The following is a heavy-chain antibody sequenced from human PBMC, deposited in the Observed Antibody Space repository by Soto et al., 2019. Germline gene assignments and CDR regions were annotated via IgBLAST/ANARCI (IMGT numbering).Heavy chain of an antibody. Sequence: SSETLSLTCTVSGDSIISSSYYWAWIRQSPGKGLEWVGNMYYSGSTYYNLSLKSRVTMSVDTSKNQFSLKISSVTAADTSFYYCARIVVIPAAPNYYNYYGVDVWGQGTTVT. CDR3: ARIVVIPAAPNYYNYYGVDV. D-gene: IGHD2-2*01. V-gene: IGHV4-39*01. CDR1: GDSIISSSYY. J-gene: IGHJ6*02. CDR2: MYYSGST.